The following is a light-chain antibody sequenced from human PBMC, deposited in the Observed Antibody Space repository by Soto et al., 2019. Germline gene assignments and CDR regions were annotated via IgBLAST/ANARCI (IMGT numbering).Light chain of an antibody. J-gene: IGKJ1*01. Sequence: EIVITQSPAPLSVSPGERATLSCRASQSVSSNLAWYQQKPGQAPRLLIYGASTRATGIPARISGSGSGTEFTLTITSLQSEDFAVYYCQQYNKWRTFGQGTKVDIK. CDR2: GAS. CDR1: QSVSSN. CDR3: QQYNKWRT. V-gene: IGKV3-15*01.